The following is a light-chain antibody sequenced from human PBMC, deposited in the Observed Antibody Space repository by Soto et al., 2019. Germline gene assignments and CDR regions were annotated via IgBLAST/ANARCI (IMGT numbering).Light chain of an antibody. Sequence: EIVLTQSPATLSLSPGERATLSCRASQSVSSYLAWYQQKPGQAPRLLIYDASNMATGIPARFSGSGSGTDFTRTISSLEPEAFAVYYCQQRSNWPLITFGQGTRLEIK. CDR1: QSVSSY. CDR2: DAS. J-gene: IGKJ5*01. CDR3: QQRSNWPLIT. V-gene: IGKV3-11*01.